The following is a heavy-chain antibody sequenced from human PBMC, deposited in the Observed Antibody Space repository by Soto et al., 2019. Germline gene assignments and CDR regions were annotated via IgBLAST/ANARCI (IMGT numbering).Heavy chain of an antibody. CDR2: ISGSGGRT. J-gene: IGHJ4*02. D-gene: IGHD6-13*01. CDR3: AKASIGSSWYRGYFDY. CDR1: GFTFSNYA. V-gene: IGHV3-23*01. Sequence: EVRLLESGGGLVQSGGSLRLSCAASGFTFSNYAMSWVRQAPGMGLEWVSAISGSGGRTDYADSVKGRFTNSRDKSKNALYLQMNSPRAEDTAVYYCAKASIGSSWYRGYFDYWGQGTLVTVS.